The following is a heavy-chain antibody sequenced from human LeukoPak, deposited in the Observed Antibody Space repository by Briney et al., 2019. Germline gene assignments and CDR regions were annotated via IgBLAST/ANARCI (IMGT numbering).Heavy chain of an antibody. CDR3: ARSYYDYVWGSYRTDY. CDR1: GFTFSSYW. J-gene: IGHJ4*02. CDR2: INQDGSEK. Sequence: GVSLRLSCAASGFTFSSYWMSWVRQSPGKGLEWLVNINQDGSEKYYVDSVKGRFTISRDNAKNSLYLQMNSLRAEDTAVYYCARSYYDYVWGSYRTDYWGQGTLVTVSS. V-gene: IGHV3-7*01. D-gene: IGHD3-16*02.